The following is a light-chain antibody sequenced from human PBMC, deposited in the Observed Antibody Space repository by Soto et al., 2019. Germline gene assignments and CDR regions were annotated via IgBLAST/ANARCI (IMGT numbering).Light chain of an antibody. CDR3: SAFTGTTYV. Sequence: QSALTQPASVSGSPGQSITISCTGTSSDVGGNKYVSWYQHYPGKAPKLMICDVSNRPSGVSNRFSGSKSGNTASLTISGLQAEDEADYYCSAFTGTTYVSGTGTKLTVL. CDR1: SSDVGGNKY. V-gene: IGLV2-14*03. CDR2: DVS. J-gene: IGLJ1*01.